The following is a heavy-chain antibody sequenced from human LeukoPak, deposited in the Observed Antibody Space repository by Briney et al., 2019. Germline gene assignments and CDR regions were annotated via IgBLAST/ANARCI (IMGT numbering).Heavy chain of an antibody. D-gene: IGHD2-2*01. CDR1: GGTFSSYA. J-gene: IGHJ5*02. CDR2: IIPIFGTA. Sequence: ASVKVSCKASGGTFSSYAISWVRQAPGQGLEWMGGIIPIFGTANYAQKFQGRVTITADESTSTAYMELSSLRSEDTAVYYCARSGRVMPWWFDPWGQGTLVTVSS. V-gene: IGHV1-69*13. CDR3: ARSGRVMPWWFDP.